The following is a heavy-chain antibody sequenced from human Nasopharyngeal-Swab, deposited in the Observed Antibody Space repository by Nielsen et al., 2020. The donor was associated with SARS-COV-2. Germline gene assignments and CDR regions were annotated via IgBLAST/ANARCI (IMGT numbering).Heavy chain of an antibody. V-gene: IGHV3-7*05. Sequence: GESLKISCAASGFTFSSHWMSWVRQAPGKGLEWVANIKQHGSEKYYVDSVKGRFTISRDNAKNSLYLQMNSLRAEDTAVYFCAREGRDGAVSSWGQGTLVTVSS. J-gene: IGHJ5*02. CDR1: GFTFSSHW. D-gene: IGHD5-24*01. CDR2: IKQHGSEK. CDR3: AREGRDGAVSS.